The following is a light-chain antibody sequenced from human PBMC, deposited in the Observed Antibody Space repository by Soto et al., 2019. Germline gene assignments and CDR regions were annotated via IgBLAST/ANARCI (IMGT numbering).Light chain of an antibody. CDR3: QQRTTWPT. CDR1: QSVTSA. V-gene: IGKV3-11*01. CDR2: DVS. Sequence: EIVLTQSPATLSVSPGDRATLSCRASQSVTSALAWFQQKPGQAPRLLIYDVSRRATGIPARFSGSGSGTDFTLTINSLEPEDFAVYYCQQRTTWPTFGGGTKVEIK. J-gene: IGKJ4*01.